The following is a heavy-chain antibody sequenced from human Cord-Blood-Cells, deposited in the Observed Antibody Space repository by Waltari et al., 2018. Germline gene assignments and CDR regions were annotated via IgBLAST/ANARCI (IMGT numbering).Heavy chain of an antibody. CDR3: ARNYGSGSPFDY. Sequence: QLQLQQWGAGLLKPSETLSLTCAVYGGSFSGYYWSWIRQPPGKGLEWIGEINHSGSTNYNPSLKSRVTISVDTSKNQFSLKLSSVTAADTAVYYCARNYGSGSPFDYWGQGTLVTVSS. CDR2: INHSGST. D-gene: IGHD3-10*01. V-gene: IGHV4-34*01. CDR1: GGSFSGYY. J-gene: IGHJ4*02.